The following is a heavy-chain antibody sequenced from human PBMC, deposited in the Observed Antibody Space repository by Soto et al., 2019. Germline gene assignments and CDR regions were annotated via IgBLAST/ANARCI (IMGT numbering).Heavy chain of an antibody. Sequence: TSETLSLTCTVSGGSISSYYWSWIRQPPGKGLEWIGYIYYSGSTNYNPSLKSRVTISVDTSKNQFSLKLSSVTAADTAVYYCARSSSLTGYYYYYYYGMDVWGQGTTVTVSS. CDR1: GGSISSYY. J-gene: IGHJ6*02. CDR2: IYYSGST. CDR3: ARSSSLTGYYYYYYYGMDV. D-gene: IGHD3-9*01. V-gene: IGHV4-59*01.